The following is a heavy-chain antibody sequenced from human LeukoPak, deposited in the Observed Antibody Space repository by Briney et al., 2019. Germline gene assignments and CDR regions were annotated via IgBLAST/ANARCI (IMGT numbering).Heavy chain of an antibody. CDR3: ARDRGGGHMDV. V-gene: IGHV3-48*03. D-gene: IGHD2-15*01. CDR1: GFMFSSYE. Sequence: PGGSLRLSCAASGFMFSSYEMNWVRQAPGKGLEWVSYIRSRGGTIYYADSVKGRFTISRDNAKNSLYLQMNSLRAGDTAVYYCARDRGGGHMDVWGKGTTVTISS. CDR2: IRSRGGTI. J-gene: IGHJ6*03.